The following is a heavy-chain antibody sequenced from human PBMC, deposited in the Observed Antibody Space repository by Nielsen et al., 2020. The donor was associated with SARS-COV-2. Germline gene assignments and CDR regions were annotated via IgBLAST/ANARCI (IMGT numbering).Heavy chain of an antibody. D-gene: IGHD3-9*01. CDR2: IKQDGSEK. J-gene: IGHJ2*01. Sequence: GESLKISCAASGFTFSDYYMSWVRQAPGKGLEWVANIKQDGSEKYYVDSVKGRFTISRDNAKNSLYLQMNSLRAEDTAVYYCARDSKVPYYDILTGYYPNWYFDLWGRGTLVTVSS. V-gene: IGHV3-7*01. CDR3: ARDSKVPYYDILTGYYPNWYFDL. CDR1: GFTFSDYY.